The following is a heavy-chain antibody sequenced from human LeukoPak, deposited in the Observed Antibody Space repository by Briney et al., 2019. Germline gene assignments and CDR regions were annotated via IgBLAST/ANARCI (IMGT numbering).Heavy chain of an antibody. CDR3: ARGPPTTMTNRYFGLFDP. V-gene: IGHV1-46*01. CDR2: INPSGGPA. J-gene: IGHJ5*02. CDR1: GYTFTRYY. Sequence: GASVKVSCKASGYTFTRYYIHWVRQAPGQGLEWMGIINPSGGPANYAQKNQGRVTMTRDTSTSTVYMELNSLKSEDTAVYYCARGPPTTMTNRYFGLFDPWGQETSVTVSS. D-gene: IGHD4-17*01.